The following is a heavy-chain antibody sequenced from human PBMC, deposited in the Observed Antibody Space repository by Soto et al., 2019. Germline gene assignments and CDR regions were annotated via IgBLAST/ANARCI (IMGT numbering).Heavy chain of an antibody. D-gene: IGHD3-22*01. Sequence: PGGSLRLSCAASGFTFSSYAMSWVRQAPGKGLEWVSAINGSGGSTYYADSVKGRFTISRDNSKNTLYLQMNSLRAEDTAVYYCATSPHFYDSSGDYWGQGTLVTVSS. CDR2: INGSGGST. CDR1: GFTFSSYA. V-gene: IGHV3-23*01. J-gene: IGHJ4*02. CDR3: ATSPHFYDSSGDY.